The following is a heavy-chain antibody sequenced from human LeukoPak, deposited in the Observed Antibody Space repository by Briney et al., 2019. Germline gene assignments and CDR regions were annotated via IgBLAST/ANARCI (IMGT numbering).Heavy chain of an antibody. J-gene: IGHJ4*02. CDR1: GGSISSGSYY. V-gene: IGHV4-61*02. Sequence: PSETLSLTCTVSGGSISSGSYYWSWIRQPAGKGLEWIGRIYTSGSTNYNPSLKSRVTISVDTSKNQFSLKLSSVTAADTAVYYCASWEITIFGVVTSHWGQGTLVTVSS. D-gene: IGHD3-3*01. CDR3: ASWEITIFGVVTSH. CDR2: IYTSGST.